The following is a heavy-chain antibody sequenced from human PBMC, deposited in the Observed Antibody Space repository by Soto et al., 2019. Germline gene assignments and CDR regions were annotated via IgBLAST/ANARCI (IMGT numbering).Heavy chain of an antibody. CDR1: GFTFSGSA. CDR3: TGSGVADMGN. Sequence: PGGSLRLSCAASGFTFSGSAMHWVSQASGKGLEWVGRIRSKANSYATAYAASVKGRFTISRDDSKNTAYLQMNSLKTEDTAVYYCTGSGVADMGNWGQGTLVTVSS. V-gene: IGHV3-73*01. D-gene: IGHD6-19*01. CDR2: IRSKANSYAT. J-gene: IGHJ4*02.